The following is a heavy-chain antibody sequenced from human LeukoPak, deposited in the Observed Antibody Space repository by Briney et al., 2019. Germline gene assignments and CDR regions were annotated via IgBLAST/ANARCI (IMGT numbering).Heavy chain of an antibody. J-gene: IGHJ3*02. CDR3: AKHYYGSGSYYDAFDI. Sequence: PGGSLRLSCAASGFTFSSYAMSWVRQAPGKGLEWVSAISDSGGSTYYADSVKGRFTISRDNSKNTLYPQMNSLRAEDTAVYYCAKHYYGSGSYYDAFDIWGQGTMVTVSS. V-gene: IGHV3-23*01. CDR2: ISDSGGST. D-gene: IGHD3-10*01. CDR1: GFTFSSYA.